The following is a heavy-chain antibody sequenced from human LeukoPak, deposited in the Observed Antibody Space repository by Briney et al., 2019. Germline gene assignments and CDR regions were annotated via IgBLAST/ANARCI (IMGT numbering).Heavy chain of an antibody. CDR2: IYYSGST. Sequence: PSETPSLTCTVSGGSISSSSYYWGWIRQPPGKGLEWIGSIYYSGSTYYNPSLKSRVTISVDTSKNQFSLKLSSVTAADTAVYYCARGSDGSGSWGDWFDPWGQGTLVTVSS. CDR3: ARGSDGSGSWGDWFDP. D-gene: IGHD3-10*01. J-gene: IGHJ5*02. V-gene: IGHV4-39*07. CDR1: GGSISSSSYY.